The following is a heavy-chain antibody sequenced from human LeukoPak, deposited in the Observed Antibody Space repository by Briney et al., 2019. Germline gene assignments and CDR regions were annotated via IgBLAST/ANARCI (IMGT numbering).Heavy chain of an antibody. J-gene: IGHJ4*02. D-gene: IGHD1-1*01. Sequence: PGGSLRLSCAPSGFTFSSYAMSWVRQAPGKGLEWVSAITRSGGSTYYADSVKGRFSISRDNSKNTLYLQMNSLRAEDTAIYYCVKEVLGYFDYWGQGTLVTVSS. CDR1: GFTFSSYA. CDR3: VKEVLGYFDY. V-gene: IGHV3-23*01. CDR2: ITRSGGST.